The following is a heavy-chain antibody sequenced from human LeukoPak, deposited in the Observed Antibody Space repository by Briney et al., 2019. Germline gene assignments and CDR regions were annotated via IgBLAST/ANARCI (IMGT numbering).Heavy chain of an antibody. V-gene: IGHV4-34*01. CDR3: ARGEIVGGFNP. CDR1: GGXFSGYY. CDR2: IKHSGIT. D-gene: IGHD3-16*01. J-gene: IGHJ5*02. Sequence: PSETLSLTCAVYGGXFSGYYCSWIRQPPGKGLEWIGEIKHSGITNYNPSPKSRVTISVDTSKNQISLKLTSVTAADTAVYFCARGEIVGGFNPWGQGTLVTVSS.